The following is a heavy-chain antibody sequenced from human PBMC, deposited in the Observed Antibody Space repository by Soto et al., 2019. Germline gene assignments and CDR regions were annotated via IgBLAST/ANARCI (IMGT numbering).Heavy chain of an antibody. Sequence: QVQLVQSGSEVRKPGSSVKVSCKISGGTFTNYVISWLRQAPGQGLEWRGGLIPIFGAANLAQKFQGRVTITADESTSTVNMELSSITSEDTAVYDCARGRSSPNFDPWGQGTLVTGSS. CDR3: ARGRSSPNFDP. V-gene: IGHV1-69*01. CDR2: LIPIFGAA. J-gene: IGHJ5*02. D-gene: IGHD6-6*01. CDR1: GGTFTNYV.